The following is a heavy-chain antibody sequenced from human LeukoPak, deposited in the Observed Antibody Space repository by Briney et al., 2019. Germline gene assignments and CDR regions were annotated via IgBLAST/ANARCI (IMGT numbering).Heavy chain of an antibody. V-gene: IGHV1-18*01. Sequence: GASVKVSCKASGYTFTSYGISWVRQAPGQGLEWMGWISAYNGNTNYAQKLQGRVTMTTDTSTSTAYMELRSLRSDDTAAYYCARALTLITIFGVVNVWFDPWGQGTLVTVSS. CDR2: ISAYNGNT. D-gene: IGHD3-3*01. CDR3: ARALTLITIFGVVNVWFDP. CDR1: GYTFTSYG. J-gene: IGHJ5*02.